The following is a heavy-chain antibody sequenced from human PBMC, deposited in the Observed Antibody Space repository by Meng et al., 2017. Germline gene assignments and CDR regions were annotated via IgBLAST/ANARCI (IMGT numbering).Heavy chain of an antibody. J-gene: IGHJ4*02. V-gene: IGHV3-48*03. CDR1: GFTFSSYE. CDR3: ARGQGYCSGGSCYSTFDY. CDR2: ISSSGSTI. D-gene: IGHD2-15*01. Sequence: GESLKISCAASGFTFSSYEMNWVRQAPGKGLEWVSYISSSGSTIYYADSVKGRFTISRDNAENSLYLQMNSLRAEDTAVYYCARGQGYCSGGSCYSTFDYWGQGTLVTVSS.